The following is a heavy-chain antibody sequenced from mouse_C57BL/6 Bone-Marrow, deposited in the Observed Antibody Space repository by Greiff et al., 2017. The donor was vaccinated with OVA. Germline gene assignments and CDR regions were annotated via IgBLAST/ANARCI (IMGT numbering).Heavy chain of an antibody. J-gene: IGHJ4*01. CDR1: GFNIKDDY. CDR2: IDPENGDT. Sequence: EVQLQQSGAELVRPGASVKLSCTASGFNIKDDYMHWVKQRPEQGLEWIGWIDPENGDTEYASKFQGKATITADTSSNTAYLQLSSLTSEDTAVYYCTSWGTVVTPWPYYAMDYWGQGTSVTVSS. CDR3: TSWGTVVTPWPYYAMDY. D-gene: IGHD1-1*01. V-gene: IGHV14-4*01.